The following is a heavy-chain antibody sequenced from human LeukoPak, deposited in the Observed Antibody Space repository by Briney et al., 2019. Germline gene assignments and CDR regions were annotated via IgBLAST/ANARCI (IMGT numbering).Heavy chain of an antibody. Sequence: PGGSLRFSCAASGFTFSSYAMNWVRQAPGKGLEWVSAISGSGGSTYYADSVKGRFTISRDNSKNTLYLQMNSLRAEDTAVYYCARGSGSTPFDYWGQGTLVTVSS. CDR3: ARGSGSTPFDY. V-gene: IGHV3-23*01. D-gene: IGHD5-12*01. CDR2: ISGSGGST. CDR1: GFTFSSYA. J-gene: IGHJ4*02.